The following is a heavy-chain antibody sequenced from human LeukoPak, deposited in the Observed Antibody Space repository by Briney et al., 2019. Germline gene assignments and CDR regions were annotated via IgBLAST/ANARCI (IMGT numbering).Heavy chain of an antibody. CDR1: GFTFSSYG. CDR3: ARDGPDGYNFGDAFDI. CDR2: IWYDGSNK. Sequence: GGSLRLSCAASGFTFSSYGMHWVRQAPGKGLEWVAVIWYDGSNKYYADSVKGRFTISKDNSKNTLYLQMNSLRAEDTAVYYCARDGPDGYNFGDAFDIWGQGTMVTVSS. V-gene: IGHV3-33*01. D-gene: IGHD5-24*01. J-gene: IGHJ3*02.